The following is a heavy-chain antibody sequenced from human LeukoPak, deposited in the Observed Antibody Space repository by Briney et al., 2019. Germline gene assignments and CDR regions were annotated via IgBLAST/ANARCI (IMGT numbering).Heavy chain of an antibody. Sequence: PSQTLSLTCTVSGGSISSGGYYWSWIRQHPVKGLEWIGYIYYSGSTYYNPSLKSRVTISVDTSKNQFSLKLSSVTAADTAVYYCARRHGSSSAWHWFDPWGQGTLVTVSS. CDR1: GGSISSGGYY. CDR2: IYYSGST. D-gene: IGHD6-6*01. V-gene: IGHV4-31*03. J-gene: IGHJ5*02. CDR3: ARRHGSSSAWHWFDP.